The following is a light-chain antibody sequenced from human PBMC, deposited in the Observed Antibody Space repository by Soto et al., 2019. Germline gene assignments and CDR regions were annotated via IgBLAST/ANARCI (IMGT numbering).Light chain of an antibody. CDR2: DVS. V-gene: IGLV2-14*01. Sequence: QSALTQPASVSGSPGQSITISCTGTSSDVGGYNYVSWYQQHPGKAPKLMIYDVSNRPSGVSKRFSGSKSGNTASLIISGLQAEDEADYYCSSYTSIDTRVFGTGTKLTVL. J-gene: IGLJ1*01. CDR3: SSYTSIDTRV. CDR1: SSDVGGYNY.